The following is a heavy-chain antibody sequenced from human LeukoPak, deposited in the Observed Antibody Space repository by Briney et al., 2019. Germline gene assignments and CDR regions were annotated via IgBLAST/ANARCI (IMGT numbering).Heavy chain of an antibody. J-gene: IGHJ3*02. CDR3: AKDYDYGGNSWLAAYDI. D-gene: IGHD4-23*01. V-gene: IGHV3-9*01. Sequence: PGRSLRLSCAASGFTFDDYAMHWVRQAPGKGLEWVSGISWNSGSIGYADSVEGRFTISRDNAKNSLYLQMNSLRAEDTALYYCAKDYDYGGNSWLAAYDIWGQGTMVTVSS. CDR1: GFTFDDYA. CDR2: ISWNSGSI.